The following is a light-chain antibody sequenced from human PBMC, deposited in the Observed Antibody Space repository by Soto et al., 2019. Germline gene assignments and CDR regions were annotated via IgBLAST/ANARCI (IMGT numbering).Light chain of an antibody. CDR3: QQSCTTPLT. Sequence: DIQMTQSPSPLSASVGDRANITCRASQSISLYGSWYQQKAGQAPELLIYAASLLQVGVPPRFSGSGSGTDFTLTISGLQRADFATYFFQQSCTTPLTFGGGTKVEI. V-gene: IGKV1-39*01. CDR1: QSISLY. CDR2: AAS. J-gene: IGKJ4*01.